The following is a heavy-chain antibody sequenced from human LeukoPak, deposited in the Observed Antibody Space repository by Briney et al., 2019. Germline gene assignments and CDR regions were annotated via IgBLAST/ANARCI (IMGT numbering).Heavy chain of an antibody. V-gene: IGHV3-21*04. J-gene: IGHJ5*02. CDR3: AKGIGWFDP. D-gene: IGHD1-26*01. CDR1: GFTFSSYE. Sequence: GGSLRLSCAASGFTFSSYEMNWVRQAPGKGLEWVSSISSSSSYIYYADSVKGRFTISRDNAKNSLYLQMNSLRAEDTALYYCAKGIGWFDPWGQGTLVTVSS. CDR2: ISSSSSYI.